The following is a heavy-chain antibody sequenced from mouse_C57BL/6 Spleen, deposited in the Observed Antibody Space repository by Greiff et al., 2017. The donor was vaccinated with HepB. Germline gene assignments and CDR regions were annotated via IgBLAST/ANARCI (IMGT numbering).Heavy chain of an antibody. J-gene: IGHJ3*01. CDR1: GYTFTDHT. D-gene: IGHD3-1*01. V-gene: IGHV1-78*01. CDR2: IYPRDGST. Sequence: VQLQQSDAELVKPGASVKISCKVSGYTFTDHTIHWMKQRPEQGLEWIGYIYPRDGSTKYNEKFKGKATLTADKSSSTAYMQHNSLTSENSAVYFCARSQLGLRDWCAYWGQGTLVTVSA. CDR3: ARSQLGLRDWCAY.